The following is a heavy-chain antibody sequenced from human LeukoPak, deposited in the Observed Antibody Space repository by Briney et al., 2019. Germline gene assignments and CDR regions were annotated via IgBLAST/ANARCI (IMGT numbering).Heavy chain of an antibody. J-gene: IGHJ5*02. V-gene: IGHV3-48*02. CDR2: ISSSSSTI. CDR3: ATLTTTVTP. Sequence: GGSLRLSCAASGFTFSSYSMNWVRQAPGKGLEWVSYISSSSSTIYYADSVKGRFTISRDNAKNSLCLQMNSLRDEDTAVYYCATLTTTVTPWGQGTLVTVSS. CDR1: GFTFSSYS. D-gene: IGHD4-17*01.